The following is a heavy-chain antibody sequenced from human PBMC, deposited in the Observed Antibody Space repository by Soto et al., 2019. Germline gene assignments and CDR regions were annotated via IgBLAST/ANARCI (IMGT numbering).Heavy chain of an antibody. CDR2: INHSGST. CDR3: AGDRYYYGSGSYYNPTTTGMDV. CDR1: GGSFSGYY. V-gene: IGHV4-34*01. D-gene: IGHD3-10*01. Sequence: SETLSLTCAVYGGSFSGYYWSWIRQPPGKGLEWIGEINHSGSTNYNPSLKSRVTISVDTSKNQFSLKLSSVTAADTAVYYCAGDRYYYGSGSYYNPTTTGMDVWGQGTTGTV. J-gene: IGHJ6*02.